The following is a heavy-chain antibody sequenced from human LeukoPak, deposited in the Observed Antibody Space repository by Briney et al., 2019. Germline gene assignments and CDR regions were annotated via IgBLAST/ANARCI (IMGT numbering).Heavy chain of an antibody. Sequence: GGSLRLSCAASGFTFSSYSMNWVRQAPGKGLEWASSISSSSSYIYYADSVKGRFTISRDNAKNSLYLQMNTLRADDTAVYYCARDALSGSYYRAADYWGQGTLVSVSS. CDR2: ISSSSSYI. D-gene: IGHD1-26*01. CDR1: GFTFSSYS. V-gene: IGHV3-21*01. CDR3: ARDALSGSYYRAADY. J-gene: IGHJ4*02.